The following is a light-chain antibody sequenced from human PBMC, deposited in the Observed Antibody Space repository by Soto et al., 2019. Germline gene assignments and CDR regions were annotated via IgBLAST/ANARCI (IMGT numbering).Light chain of an antibody. V-gene: IGKV4-1*01. Sequence: DIVMTQSPDSLAVSLGERATINCKSSQSVLFSSNNKNYLAWYHQKPGQPPKLLIYWASTRETGVPDRFSGSGSGPDFTLTISSLQAEDVAVYSCQQYYSPPQSFGQGTKVEIK. CDR1: QSVLFSSNNKNY. CDR2: WAS. CDR3: QQYYSPPQS. J-gene: IGKJ1*01.